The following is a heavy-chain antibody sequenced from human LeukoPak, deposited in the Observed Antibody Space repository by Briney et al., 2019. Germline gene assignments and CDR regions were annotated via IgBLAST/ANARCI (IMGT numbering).Heavy chain of an antibody. CDR1: GFTFSSYA. Sequence: GGSLRLSCAASGFTFSSYAMHWVRQAPGKGLEWVAVISYDGSNKYYADSVKGRFTISRDNSKNTLYLQVNSLRAEDTAVYYCARGGRIAAAGRDPPLVMGYWGQGTLVTVSS. V-gene: IGHV3-30-3*01. D-gene: IGHD6-13*01. J-gene: IGHJ4*02. CDR3: ARGGRIAAAGRDPPLVMGY. CDR2: ISYDGSNK.